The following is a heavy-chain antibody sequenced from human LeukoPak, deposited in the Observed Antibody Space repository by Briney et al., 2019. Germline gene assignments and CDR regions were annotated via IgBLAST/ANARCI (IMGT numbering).Heavy chain of an antibody. Sequence: GASVKVSCKASGGTFSSYAINWVRQAPGQGLEWMGWINPNSGGTKYAQKFQGRVTMTRDTSISTAYMELSSLTSDDTALYYCATDGAVAGTAYPEYWGQGTLVTVSS. CDR2: INPNSGGT. V-gene: IGHV1-2*02. CDR3: ATDGAVAGTAYPEY. J-gene: IGHJ4*02. CDR1: GGTFSSYA. D-gene: IGHD6-19*01.